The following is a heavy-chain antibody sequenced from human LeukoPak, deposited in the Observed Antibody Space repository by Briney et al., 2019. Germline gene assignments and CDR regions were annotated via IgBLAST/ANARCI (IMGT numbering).Heavy chain of an antibody. CDR3: AREGRHYYDSSGYGH. CDR1: GFTFSSYA. V-gene: IGHV3-74*01. CDR2: INSDGSST. D-gene: IGHD3-22*01. J-gene: IGHJ4*02. Sequence: GGSLRLSCAASGFTFSSYAMSWVRQAPGKGLVWVSRINSDGSSTSYADSVKGRFTISRDNAKNTLYLQMNSLRAEDTAVYYCAREGRHYYDSSGYGHWGQGTLVTVSS.